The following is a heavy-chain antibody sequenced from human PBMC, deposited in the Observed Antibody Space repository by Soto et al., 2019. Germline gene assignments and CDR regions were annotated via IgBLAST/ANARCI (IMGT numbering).Heavy chain of an antibody. D-gene: IGHD3-22*01. CDR3: AKKGGHYYDSSGYLYYYYYGMDV. V-gene: IGHV3-23*01. J-gene: IGHJ6*02. Sequence: LRFSCAASGFTFSSYAMSWVRQAPGKGLEWASAISGSGGSTYYADSVKGRFTISRDNSKNTLYLQMNSLRAEDTAVYYCAKKGGHYYDSSGYLYYYYYGMDVWGQGTTVTVSS. CDR2: ISGSGGST. CDR1: GFTFSSYA.